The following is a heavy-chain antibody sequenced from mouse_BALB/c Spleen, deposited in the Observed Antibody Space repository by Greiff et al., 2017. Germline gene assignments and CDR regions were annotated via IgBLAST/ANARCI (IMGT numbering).Heavy chain of an antibody. CDR2: ISYSGCT. D-gene: IGHD2-2*01. V-gene: IGHV3-2*02. J-gene: IGHJ3*01. Sequence: VQLKESGPGLVKPSQSLSLSCTATGYSITSDYVWYWIRQSPGNKLEWMGFISYSGCTSYNPSLKSRFSITRDTSKNPVCLQLNSVTTEDTATCYCARPMVTLAQGGHGTLVTVS. CDR1: GYSITSDYV. CDR3: ARPMVTLAQ.